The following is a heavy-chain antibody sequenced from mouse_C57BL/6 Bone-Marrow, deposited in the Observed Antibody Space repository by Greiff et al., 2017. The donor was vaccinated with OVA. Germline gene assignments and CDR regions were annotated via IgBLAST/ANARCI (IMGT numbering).Heavy chain of an antibody. D-gene: IGHD2-2*01. Sequence: EVQLVESGGGLVQPKGSLKLSCAASGFSFNTYAMNWVRQAPGKGLEWVARIRSKSNNYATYYADSVKDRFTISRDDSESMLYLQMNNLKTEDTAVYYCVRHHGYPWYFDVWGTGTTVTVSS. CDR3: VRHHGYPWYFDV. CDR2: IRSKSNNYAT. V-gene: IGHV10-1*01. CDR1: GFSFNTYA. J-gene: IGHJ1*03.